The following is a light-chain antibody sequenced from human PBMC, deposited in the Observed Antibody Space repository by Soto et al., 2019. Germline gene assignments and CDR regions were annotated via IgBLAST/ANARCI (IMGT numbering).Light chain of an antibody. CDR3: TSYRSSSTLDV. Sequence: QSVLTQPASVSGSPGQSITISCTGTSSDVGGYNYVSWYQQYPGKAPKLIIDEVNKRPSGVSNRFSGSKSGNTASLTISGLQADDESDYYCTSYRSSSTLDVFGTGTKVTGL. CDR2: EVN. CDR1: SSDVGGYNY. J-gene: IGLJ1*01. V-gene: IGLV2-14*01.